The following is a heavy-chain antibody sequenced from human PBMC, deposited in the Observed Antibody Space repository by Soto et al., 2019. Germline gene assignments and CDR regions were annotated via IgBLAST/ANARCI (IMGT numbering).Heavy chain of an antibody. Sequence: QVQLVESGGGVVQPGRSLRLSCAASTFTFSDYGIHWVRQAPGKGLEWVAFISYDGTNKYYPDSVKGRFTISRDNSKNTLFLQMNSLRAEDTAVYYCAKDYGYRVSQGSTFYYYGMDVWGQGTTVTVSS. CDR2: ISYDGTNK. CDR3: AKDYGYRVSQGSTFYYYGMDV. V-gene: IGHV3-30*18. D-gene: IGHD1-1*01. CDR1: TFTFSDYG. J-gene: IGHJ6*02.